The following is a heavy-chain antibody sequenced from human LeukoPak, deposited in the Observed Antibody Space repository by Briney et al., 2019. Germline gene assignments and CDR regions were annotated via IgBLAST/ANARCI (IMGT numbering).Heavy chain of an antibody. CDR3: ARERVTTTSFDY. J-gene: IGHJ4*02. D-gene: IGHD2/OR15-2a*01. V-gene: IGHV3-7*01. Sequence: GGSLRLSCAASGFTFTNYWMNWLRQAPGKGLEWVANIKQDGGAKNYVDSVKGRFTISRDNAKNSLYLQMNNLRVEDTAAYYCARERVTTTSFDYWGQGVLVTVSS. CDR2: IKQDGGAK. CDR1: GFTFTNYW.